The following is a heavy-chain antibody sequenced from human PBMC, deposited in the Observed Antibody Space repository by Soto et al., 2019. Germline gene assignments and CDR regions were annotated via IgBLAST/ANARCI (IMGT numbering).Heavy chain of an antibody. V-gene: IGHV3-23*01. J-gene: IGHJ4*02. Sequence: PGGSLRLSCGVSGFTFRSYAMYWVRQAPGKGLEWVSTISHNGAKAFYADSVAGRFTISRDNYGNTLSLQMNSLRAEDTAFYYCVKDWQGDTCSGGGCLAYRGQGTQVTVSS. CDR1: GFTFRSYA. CDR3: VKDWQGDTCSGGGCLAY. CDR2: ISHNGAKA. D-gene: IGHD2-21*02.